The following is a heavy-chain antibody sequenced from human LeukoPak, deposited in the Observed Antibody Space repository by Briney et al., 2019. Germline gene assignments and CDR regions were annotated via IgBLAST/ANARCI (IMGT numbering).Heavy chain of an antibody. V-gene: IGHV3-33*01. CDR3: ARDINSIFDY. D-gene: IGHD2/OR15-2a*01. CDR1: GFTFSSYG. J-gene: IGHJ4*02. CDR2: IWYDGSNK. Sequence: GGSLRLSCAASGFTFSSYGMHWVRQAPVKGLEWVAVIWYDGSNKYYADSVKGRFTISRDNSKNTLYLQMNSLRAEDTAVYYCARDINSIFDYWGQGTLDTVSS.